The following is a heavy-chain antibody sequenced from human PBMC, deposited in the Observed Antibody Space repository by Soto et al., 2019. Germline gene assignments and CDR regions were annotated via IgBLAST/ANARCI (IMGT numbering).Heavy chain of an antibody. V-gene: IGHV1-18*04. CDR2: ISAYNGNR. D-gene: IGHD4-4*01. Sequence: QVQVVQSGPEVKESGASVKVSCKASGYTFTNYGLSWVRQAPGQGLEWMGWISAYNGNRNMAQKFQGRLTMTTETSTSTAYMELRSLRSDDTAVYYCVRDRAGAVTAPGHFDYGGQGTLLTVSS. J-gene: IGHJ4*02. CDR1: GYTFTNYG. CDR3: VRDRAGAVTAPGHFDY.